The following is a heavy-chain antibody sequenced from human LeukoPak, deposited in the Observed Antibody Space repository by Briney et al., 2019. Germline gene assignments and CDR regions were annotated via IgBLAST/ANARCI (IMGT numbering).Heavy chain of an antibody. J-gene: IGHJ6*03. CDR1: GFSFSTYW. V-gene: IGHV3-7*01. CDR3: AREVGACSGMSCSRNNFYFYHMDV. CDR2: IKEDGSEK. Sequence: GGSLRLSCAASGFSFSTYWMSWVRQAPGKGLEWVANIKEDGSEKNFVESVKGRFTISRDNAKNALYLQMSSLRAEDTAVYYCAREVGACSGMSCSRNNFYFYHMDVWGRGTTVTVSS. D-gene: IGHD2-15*01.